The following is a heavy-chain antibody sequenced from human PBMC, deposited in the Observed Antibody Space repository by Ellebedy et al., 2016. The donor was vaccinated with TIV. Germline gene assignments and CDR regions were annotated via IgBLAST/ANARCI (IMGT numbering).Heavy chain of an antibody. Sequence: PGGSLRLSCAASGFTFSGYAMHWVSQAPGKGLEWVTVISYAGSDENYADSVRGRFTIARDNSKNTLYLQMHSLRAEDTAIYYCARDLGSGTYTGGYFDYWGQGTLVTVSS. CDR2: ISYAGSDE. CDR1: GFTFSGYA. V-gene: IGHV3-30-3*01. CDR3: ARDLGSGTYTGGYFDY. J-gene: IGHJ4*02. D-gene: IGHD1-26*01.